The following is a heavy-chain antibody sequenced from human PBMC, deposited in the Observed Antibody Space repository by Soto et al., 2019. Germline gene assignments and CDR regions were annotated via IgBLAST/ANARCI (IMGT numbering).Heavy chain of an antibody. CDR1: GYTFTSYY. V-gene: IGHV1-46*01. CDR2: INPSGGST. D-gene: IGHD6-13*01. Sequence: ASVKVSCKASGYTFTSYYMHWVRQAPGQGLEWMGIINPSGGSTSYAQKFQGRVTMARDTSTSTVYMELSSLRSEDTAVYYCARPLLGYSSSWAYYYYGMDVWGQGTTVTVSS. CDR3: ARPLLGYSSSWAYYYYGMDV. J-gene: IGHJ6*02.